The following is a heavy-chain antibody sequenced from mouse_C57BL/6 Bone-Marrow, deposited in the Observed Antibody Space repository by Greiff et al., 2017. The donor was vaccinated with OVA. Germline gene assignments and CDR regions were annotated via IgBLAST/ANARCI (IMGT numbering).Heavy chain of an antibody. CDR3: TTWWLLRAY. V-gene: IGHV14-4*01. J-gene: IGHJ3*01. Sequence: VQLKESGAELVRPGASVKLSCTASGFNIKDDYMHWVKQRPEQGLEWIGWIDPENGDTEYASKFQGKATITADTSSNTAYLQLSSLTSEDTAVYYCTTWWLLRAYWGQGTLVTVSA. CDR2: IDPENGDT. CDR1: GFNIKDDY. D-gene: IGHD2-3*01.